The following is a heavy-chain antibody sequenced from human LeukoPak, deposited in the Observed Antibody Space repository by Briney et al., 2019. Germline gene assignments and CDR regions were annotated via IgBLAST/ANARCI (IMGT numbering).Heavy chain of an antibody. Sequence: SETLSLTCPVSGGSISSSSYYWGWIRQPPGKGLEWIGSIYYSGSTYYNPSLKGRVTISVDTSKNQFSLKLSSVTAADTAVYYCARHYYDFWSGYWPHWSQGTLVTVSS. J-gene: IGHJ4*02. CDR3: ARHYYDFWSGYWPH. CDR1: GGSISSSSYY. V-gene: IGHV4-39*01. D-gene: IGHD3-3*01. CDR2: IYYSGST.